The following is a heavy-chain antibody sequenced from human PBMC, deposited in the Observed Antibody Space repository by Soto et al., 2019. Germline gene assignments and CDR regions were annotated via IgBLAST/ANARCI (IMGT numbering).Heavy chain of an antibody. CDR1: GGSISGGVHS. D-gene: IGHD2-8*01. Sequence: QVQLQESGPGLVKPSETLSLTCTVSGGSISGGVHSWSWIRQPPGKGLEWIGHIFDSGSTYNNPSLKSRPTISVDTSKNQFSLRLSSVTAADTAVYYCAREIMPLTNDWYFDLWGRGTLVTVSS. J-gene: IGHJ2*01. CDR3: AREIMPLTNDWYFDL. CDR2: IFDSGST. V-gene: IGHV4-30-4*01.